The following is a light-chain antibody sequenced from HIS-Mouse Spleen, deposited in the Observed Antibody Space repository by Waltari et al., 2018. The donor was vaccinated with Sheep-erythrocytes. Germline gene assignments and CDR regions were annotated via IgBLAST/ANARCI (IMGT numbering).Light chain of an antibody. CDR1: SSDVGSYNL. CDR3: CSYAGSNNYV. CDR2: EAS. Sequence: QSALTQPASVSGSPGQSITISCTGTSSDVGSYNLVSWYQQHPGKAPKLMIYEASKRPSGVSNPSSGSKSGNTAYLTISGLQAEDEADYYCCSYAGSNNYVFGTGTKVTVL. V-gene: IGLV2-23*01. J-gene: IGLJ1*01.